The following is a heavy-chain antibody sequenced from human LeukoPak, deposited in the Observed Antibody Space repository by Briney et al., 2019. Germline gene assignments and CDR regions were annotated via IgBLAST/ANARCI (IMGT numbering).Heavy chain of an antibody. D-gene: IGHD3-10*01. J-gene: IGHJ4*02. CDR1: GGSINSGSHY. CDR2: IYHSGST. CDR3: ASNYYGSGSLDY. Sequence: SETLSLTCTVSGGSINSGSHYWGWIRQPPGKGLEWIGSIYHSGSTYYNPSLKSRVTISADTSKNQFSLKLSSVTAADTAVYYCASNYYGSGSLDYWGQGNLVTVSS. V-gene: IGHV4-39*01.